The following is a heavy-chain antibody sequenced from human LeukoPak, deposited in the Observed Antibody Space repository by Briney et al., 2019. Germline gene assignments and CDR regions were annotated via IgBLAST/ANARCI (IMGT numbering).Heavy chain of an antibody. CDR2: INHSGSA. CDR1: GESFSGYY. V-gene: IGHV4-34*01. J-gene: IGHJ4*02. CDR3: ARHVTATGSADY. D-gene: IGHD6-13*01. Sequence: PSETLSLTCAVYGESFSGYYWSWIRQSPDKGLEWIGQINHSGSAACNPSLKSRLTISVGSSKNQFSLELASVTAADTAVYYCARHVTATGSADYWGQGTLVTVSS.